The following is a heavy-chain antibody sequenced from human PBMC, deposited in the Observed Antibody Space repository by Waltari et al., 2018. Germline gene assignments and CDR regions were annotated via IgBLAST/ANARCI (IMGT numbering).Heavy chain of an antibody. Sequence: QVQRVQSGDEMKTPGASVRVSDQATDFSFITYRFTWGRQAPGQGLEWMGWISADNGKTNYAQKCQGRRTMTTDTSTSTAYMELRSLRSDDTAVYYCVRDGSGASFTFNYWGQGTLVTVSS. CDR1: DFSFITYR. D-gene: IGHD1-26*01. CDR2: ISADNGKT. V-gene: IGHV1-18*01. CDR3: VRDGSGASFTFNY. J-gene: IGHJ4*02.